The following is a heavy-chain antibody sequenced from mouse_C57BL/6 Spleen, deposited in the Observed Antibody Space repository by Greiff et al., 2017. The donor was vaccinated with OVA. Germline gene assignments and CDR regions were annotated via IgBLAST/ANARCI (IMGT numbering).Heavy chain of an antibody. Sequence: QVQLQQPGTELVKPGASVKLSCKASGYTFTSYWMHWVKQRPGQGLEWIGNINPSNGGTNYNEKFKRKATLTVDKSSSTAYLQLSSLTSEDSAVYYCARDTHYYGSSSWYFDVWGTGTTVTVSS. CDR2: INPSNGGT. D-gene: IGHD1-1*01. CDR3: ARDTHYYGSSSWYFDV. J-gene: IGHJ1*03. CDR1: GYTFTSYW. V-gene: IGHV1-53*01.